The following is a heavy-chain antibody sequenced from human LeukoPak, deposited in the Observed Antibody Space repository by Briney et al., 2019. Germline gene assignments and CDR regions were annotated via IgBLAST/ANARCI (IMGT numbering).Heavy chain of an antibody. CDR3: ARLAVAGREGDY. CDR2: INHSGST. V-gene: IGHV4-34*01. J-gene: IGHJ4*02. CDR1: GGSFSGYY. Sequence: PSETLSLTCAVYGGSFSGYYWSWSRQPPGKGLKWIGEINHSGSTNYNPSLKSRVTISVDTSKIQFSLKLSSVTAADTAVYYCARLAVAGREGDYWGQGTLVTVSS. D-gene: IGHD6-19*01.